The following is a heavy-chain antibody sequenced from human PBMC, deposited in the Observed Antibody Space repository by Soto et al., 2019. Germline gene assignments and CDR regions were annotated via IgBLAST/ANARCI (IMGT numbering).Heavy chain of an antibody. CDR1: CYTFTSYG. CDR2: ISAYNGNT. CDR3: ASSNHGDTVAELDY. V-gene: IGHV1-18*01. D-gene: IGHD4-17*01. Sequence: QVQLVQSGAEVKKPGASVKVSCKASCYTFTSYGISWVRQAPGQGLEWMGWISAYNGNTNYAQKLQGRVTMTTDTSTSTDYMELRSLRSDDTAVYYCASSNHGDTVAELDYWGQGTLVTVSS. J-gene: IGHJ4*02.